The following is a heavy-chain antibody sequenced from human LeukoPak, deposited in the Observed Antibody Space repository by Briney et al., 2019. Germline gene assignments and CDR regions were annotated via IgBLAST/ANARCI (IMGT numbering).Heavy chain of an antibody. CDR3: ATGERMVRGDGVDY. CDR1: GFTDRNNY. CDR2: IYSGGST. J-gene: IGHJ4*02. D-gene: IGHD3-10*01. V-gene: IGHV3-66*01. Sequence: PGRSLRLSCAASGFTDRNNYMSWVRQAPGKGLEWVSVIYSGGSTYYADSVKGRFTISRDNSKNTLYLQMNSLRAEDTAVYFCATGERMVRGDGVDYWGQGTLVTVSS.